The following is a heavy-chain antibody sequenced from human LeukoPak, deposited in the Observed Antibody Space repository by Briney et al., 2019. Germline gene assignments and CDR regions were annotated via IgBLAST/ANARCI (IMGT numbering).Heavy chain of an antibody. CDR2: IRSKAYGGTT. V-gene: IGHV3-49*03. CDR1: GFTFGDYA. Sequence: PGRSLRLSCTASGFTFGDYAMSWFRQAPGKGLEWVGFIRSKAYGGTTEYAASVKGRFTISRDDSKSIAYLQMNSLKTEDTAVYYCTRPYYGSGSYYDYFVYWGQGTLVTVSS. J-gene: IGHJ4*02. CDR3: TRPYYGSGSYYDYFVY. D-gene: IGHD3-10*01.